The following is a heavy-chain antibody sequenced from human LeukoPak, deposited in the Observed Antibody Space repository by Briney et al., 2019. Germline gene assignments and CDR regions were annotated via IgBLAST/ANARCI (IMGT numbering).Heavy chain of an antibody. J-gene: IGHJ4*02. CDR2: IYYSGST. CDR1: GGSTSSGGYY. Sequence: PSETVSLTCTVSGGSTSSGGYYWSWIRQHPGKGLEWIGYIYYSGSTYYNPSLKSRVTISVDTSKNQFSLRLSSVTAADTAVYYCARLYCSSTSCYPSYFDYWGQGTLVTVSS. V-gene: IGHV4-31*03. CDR3: ARLYCSSTSCYPSYFDY. D-gene: IGHD2-2*01.